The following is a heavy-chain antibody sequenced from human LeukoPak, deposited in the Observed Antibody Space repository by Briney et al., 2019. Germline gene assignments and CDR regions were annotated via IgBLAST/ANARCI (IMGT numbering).Heavy chain of an antibody. CDR1: GGSISSGGYY. D-gene: IGHD6-6*01. CDR3: ARGLVDSSSSFWFDP. V-gene: IGHV4-30-2*01. J-gene: IGHJ5*02. CDR2: IYHSGST. Sequence: PSETLSLTCTVSGGSISSGGYYWSWIRQPPGKGLEWIGYIYHSGSTYYNPSLKSRVTISVDRSKNQFSLKLSSVTAADTAVYYCARGLVDSSSSFWFDPWGQGTLVTVSS.